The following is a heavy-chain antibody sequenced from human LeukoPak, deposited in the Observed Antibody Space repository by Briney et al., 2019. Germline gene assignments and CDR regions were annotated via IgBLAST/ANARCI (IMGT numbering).Heavy chain of an antibody. D-gene: IGHD3-3*01. Sequence: QSGGSLRLSCAASGFTVSSNYMSWVRQAPGKGLEWVSVIYSGGSTYYADSVKGRFTISRDNSKNTLYLQMNSLRAEDTAVYYCASRENDFWSGFDGALDYWGQGTLVTVSS. CDR1: GFTVSSNY. CDR3: ASRENDFWSGFDGALDY. J-gene: IGHJ4*02. CDR2: IYSGGST. V-gene: IGHV3-53*01.